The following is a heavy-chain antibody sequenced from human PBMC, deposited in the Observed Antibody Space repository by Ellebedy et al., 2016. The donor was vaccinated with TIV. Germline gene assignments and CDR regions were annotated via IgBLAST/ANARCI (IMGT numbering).Heavy chain of an antibody. CDR1: GYSFPTYW. CDR3: ARPNMGYYYMDA. CDR2: IYPGDSDT. Sequence: GESLKISCKGSGYSFPTYWIGWVRQMPGKGLAWMGIIYPGDSDTRYSPSFEGQVTISADKSISTVFLQWSSLKASDTAIYYCARPNMGYYYMDAWGTGTTVSVSS. D-gene: IGHD2/OR15-2a*01. J-gene: IGHJ6*03. V-gene: IGHV5-51*01.